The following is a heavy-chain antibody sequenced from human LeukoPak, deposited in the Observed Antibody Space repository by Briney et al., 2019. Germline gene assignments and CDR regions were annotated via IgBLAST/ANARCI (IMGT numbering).Heavy chain of an antibody. Sequence: SETLSLTCTVSGGSVSSGSYYWSWIRQPPGKGLEWIGYIYYSGSTNYNPSLKSRVTISVDTSKNQFSLKLSSVTAADTAVYYCARDSSYYHYGMDVWGQGTTVTVSS. CDR3: ARDSSYYHYGMDV. CDR1: GGSVSSGSYY. J-gene: IGHJ6*02. CDR2: IYYSGST. V-gene: IGHV4-61*01.